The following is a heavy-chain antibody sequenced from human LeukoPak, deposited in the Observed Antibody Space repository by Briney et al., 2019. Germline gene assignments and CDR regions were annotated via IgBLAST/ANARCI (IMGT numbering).Heavy chain of an antibody. CDR3: ARNEAEYSSSSPFDY. CDR1: GYSFTSYW. CDR2: IYPGDSDT. D-gene: IGHD6-6*01. Sequence: GESLKISCKGSGYSFTSYWIGWVRQMPGKGLEWMGIIYPGDSDTRYSPSFQGQVTISADKSISTAYLQWSSLKASDTAMYYCARNEAEYSSSSPFDYWGQGTLVTVSS. J-gene: IGHJ4*02. V-gene: IGHV5-51*01.